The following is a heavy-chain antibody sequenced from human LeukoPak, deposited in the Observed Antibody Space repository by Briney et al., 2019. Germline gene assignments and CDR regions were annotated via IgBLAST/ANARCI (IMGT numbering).Heavy chain of an antibody. V-gene: IGHV3-23*01. J-gene: IGHJ5*02. D-gene: IGHD2-2*01. CDR2: MNSGGDRT. CDR3: ATQVRYCSSISCYVGWFDP. Sequence: GGSLRLSCAASRIIFSNSAMSWVRQAPGKGLEWVSSMNSGGDRTYYADSVKGRFTSSRDNSKNTLYLQMNSLRAEDTAVYYCATQVRYCSSISCYVGWFDPWGQGTLVTVSS. CDR1: RIIFSNSA.